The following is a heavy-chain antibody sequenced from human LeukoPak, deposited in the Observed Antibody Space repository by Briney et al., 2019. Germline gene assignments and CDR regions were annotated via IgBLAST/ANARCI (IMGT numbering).Heavy chain of an antibody. D-gene: IGHD3-10*01. CDR1: GYIFNNYA. Sequence: GGSLRLSCAGSGYIFNNYAMHWVRQPPGKGLEWVSGISWNSGSIDYADSVKGRFTISRDNAKNSLYLQMNSLRVEDTAVYYCACRPSDIRYYGVFDFWGQGSLVTVSS. J-gene: IGHJ4*02. V-gene: IGHV3-9*01. CDR2: ISWNSGSI. CDR3: ACRPSDIRYYGVFDF.